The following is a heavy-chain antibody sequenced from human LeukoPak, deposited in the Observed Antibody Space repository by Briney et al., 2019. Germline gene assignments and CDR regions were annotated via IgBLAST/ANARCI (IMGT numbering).Heavy chain of an antibody. CDR2: ISYDGSNK. Sequence: GGSLRLSCAASGFTFSSYGMHWVRQAPGKGLEWVAVISYDGSNKYYADSVKGRFTISRDNSKNTLYLQMNSLRAEDTAVYYCAKDGYHWNYVLPHYYYYYMDVWGKGTTVTVSS. D-gene: IGHD1-7*01. V-gene: IGHV3-30*18. J-gene: IGHJ6*03. CDR1: GFTFSSYG. CDR3: AKDGYHWNYVLPHYYYYYMDV.